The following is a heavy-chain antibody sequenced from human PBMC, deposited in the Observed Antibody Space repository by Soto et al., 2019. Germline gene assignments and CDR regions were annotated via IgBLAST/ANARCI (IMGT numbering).Heavy chain of an antibody. D-gene: IGHD1-1*01. CDR2: IYNSGST. CDR3: AAQKWLQLRVRFDY. V-gene: IGHV4-4*07. Sequence: QVQLQESGPGLVKPSETLSLTCTVSGASISGYYWSWIRQPAGKGLEWIGRIYNSGSTNYNPSLKSRVSMSSDTSKNQVSLNLNFVTAADTAVYFCAAQKWLQLRVRFDYWGQGILVTVSS. J-gene: IGHJ4*02. CDR1: GASISGYY.